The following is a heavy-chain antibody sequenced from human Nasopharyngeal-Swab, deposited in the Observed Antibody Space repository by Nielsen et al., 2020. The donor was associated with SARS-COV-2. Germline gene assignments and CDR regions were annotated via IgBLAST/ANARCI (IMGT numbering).Heavy chain of an antibody. J-gene: IGHJ6*02. CDR3: ARGGNYDFWSGYYPNSYYYYYGMDV. D-gene: IGHD3-3*01. Sequence: SETLSLTCTVSGGSISSYYWSWIRQPPGKGLEWIGYTYYSGSTNYNPSLKSRVTISVDTSKNQFSLKLSSVTAADTAVYYCARGGNYDFWSGYYPNSYYYYYGMDVWGQGTTVTVSS. V-gene: IGHV4-59*01. CDR1: GGSISSYY. CDR2: TYYSGST.